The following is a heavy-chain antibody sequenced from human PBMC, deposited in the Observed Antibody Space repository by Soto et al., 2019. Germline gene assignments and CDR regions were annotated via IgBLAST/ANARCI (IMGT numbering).Heavy chain of an antibody. CDR3: AQDYYDSSGYPPHY. V-gene: IGHV3-23*01. CDR1: GFTFSNFA. J-gene: IGHJ4*02. Sequence: GGSLRLSCAASGFTFSNFAMNWVRQAPGKGLEWVSVISGGGHSTYYADSVKGRFTISRDNSKHTLYLQMNSLRAEDTAVYFCAQDYYDSSGYPPHYWGQGTLVTVSS. CDR2: ISGGGHST. D-gene: IGHD3-22*01.